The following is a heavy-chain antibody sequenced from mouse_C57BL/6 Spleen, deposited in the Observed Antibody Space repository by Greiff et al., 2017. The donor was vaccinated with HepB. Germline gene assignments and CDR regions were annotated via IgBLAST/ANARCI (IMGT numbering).Heavy chain of an antibody. J-gene: IGHJ2*01. CDR2: IYHRSGNT. V-gene: IGHV1-81*01. CDR3: SRRELYRDY. D-gene: IGHD5-1*01. CDR1: GYTFTSYG. Sequence: QVQLKQSGAELARPGASVTLSCTASGYTFTSYGISWVKQRPGQGLEWIGEIYHRSGNTYYNEKFKGKATLTADKSSSTAYMELRSLTSEDSAVYFCSRRELYRDYWGQGTTLTVSS.